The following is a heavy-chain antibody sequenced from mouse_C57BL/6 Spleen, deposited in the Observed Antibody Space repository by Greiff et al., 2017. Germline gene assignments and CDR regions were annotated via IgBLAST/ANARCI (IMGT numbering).Heavy chain of an antibody. D-gene: IGHD1-1*01. CDR1: GYTFTGYW. Sequence: VKLMESGAELMKPGASVKLSCKASGYTFTGYWIEWVKQRPGHGLEWIGEILPGSGSTNYHEKFKGKATITADTTSNTAYMQLSSLTTEDSAIYYCARDPTVVAQDFDYWGQGTTLTVSS. CDR3: ARDPTVVAQDFDY. CDR2: ILPGSGST. J-gene: IGHJ2*01. V-gene: IGHV1-9*01.